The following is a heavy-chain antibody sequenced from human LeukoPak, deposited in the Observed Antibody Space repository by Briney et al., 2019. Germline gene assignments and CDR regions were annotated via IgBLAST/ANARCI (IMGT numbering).Heavy chain of an antibody. CDR1: GGSFSGYY. CDR2: INHSGST. CDR3: ARGRRSGGNFDY. V-gene: IGHV4-34*01. Sequence: SETLSLTCAVYGGSFSGYYWSWIRQPPGKGLEWIGEINHSGSTNYNPSLKSRVTISVDTSKNQFSLKLSSVTAADTAVYYCARGRRSGGNFDYWGQGTLVTASS. J-gene: IGHJ4*02. D-gene: IGHD2-15*01.